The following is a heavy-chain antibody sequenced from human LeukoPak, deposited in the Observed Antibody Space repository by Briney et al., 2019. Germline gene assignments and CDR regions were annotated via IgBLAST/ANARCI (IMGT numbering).Heavy chain of an antibody. CDR3: AKSSDFWSGYLDY. V-gene: IGHV3-23*01. Sequence: GGSLKLSCAASGFTFSSYAMSWVRQAPGKGLEWVSAISGSGGSTYYADSVKGRFTISRDNSKNTLYLQMNSLRAEDTAVYYCAKSSDFWSGYLDYWGQGTLVTVSS. J-gene: IGHJ4*02. CDR2: ISGSGGST. D-gene: IGHD3-3*01. CDR1: GFTFSSYA.